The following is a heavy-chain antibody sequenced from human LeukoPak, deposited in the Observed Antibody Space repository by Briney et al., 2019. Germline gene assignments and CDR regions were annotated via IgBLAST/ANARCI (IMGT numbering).Heavy chain of an antibody. J-gene: IGHJ1*01. Sequence: SETLSLTCAVYGGSFSGYYMSGIRQPPGKGLEWIGEINHSGSTNYNPSLKSRVTISVDTSKNQFSLKLSSVTAADTAVYYCARRGIAAAGGDPWDFWGQGTLVTVSS. D-gene: IGHD6-13*01. CDR2: INHSGST. CDR1: GGSFSGYY. V-gene: IGHV4-34*01. CDR3: ARRGIAAAGGDPWDF.